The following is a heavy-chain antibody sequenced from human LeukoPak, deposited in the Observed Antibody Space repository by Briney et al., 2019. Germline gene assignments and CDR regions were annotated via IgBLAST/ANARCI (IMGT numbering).Heavy chain of an antibody. CDR1: GFTFSSYN. Sequence: GGSLRLSCAASGFTFSSYNMNWVRQAPGRGLEWVSSISSSSNYIYYADSVKGRFTISRDNAKNSVYLQVSSLRAEDTALYYCARESGSPDYWGQGTLVTVSS. J-gene: IGHJ4*02. CDR3: ARESGSPDY. V-gene: IGHV3-21*01. D-gene: IGHD3-10*01. CDR2: ISSSSNYI.